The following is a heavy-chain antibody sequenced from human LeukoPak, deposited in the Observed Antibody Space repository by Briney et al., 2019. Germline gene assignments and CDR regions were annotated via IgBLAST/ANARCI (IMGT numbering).Heavy chain of an antibody. Sequence: ASVKVSCKASGYTFTSYGISWVRQAPGQGLEWMGWISAYNGNTNYAQKLQGRVTMTTDTSTSTAYMELRSLRSDDTAVYYCARATSYCDSSGYRYYFDYWGQGTLVTVSS. CDR1: GYTFTSYG. CDR3: ARATSYCDSSGYRYYFDY. J-gene: IGHJ4*02. CDR2: ISAYNGNT. V-gene: IGHV1-18*01. D-gene: IGHD3-22*01.